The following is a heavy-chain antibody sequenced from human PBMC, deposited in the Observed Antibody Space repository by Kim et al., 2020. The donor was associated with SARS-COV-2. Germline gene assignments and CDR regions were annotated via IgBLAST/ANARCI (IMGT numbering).Heavy chain of an antibody. CDR2: IWYDGSNK. CDR3: AREKYGTMVRGVMYYFDY. Sequence: GGSLRLSCAASGFTFSSYGMHWVRQAPGKGLEWVAVIWYDGSNKYYADSVKGRFTISRDNSKNTLYLQMNSLRAEDTAVYYCAREKYGTMVRGVMYYFDYWGQGTLVTVSS. V-gene: IGHV3-33*01. CDR1: GFTFSSYG. J-gene: IGHJ4*02. D-gene: IGHD3-10*01.